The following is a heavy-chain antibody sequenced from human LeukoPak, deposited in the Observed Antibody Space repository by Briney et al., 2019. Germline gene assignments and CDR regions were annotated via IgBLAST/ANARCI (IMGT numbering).Heavy chain of an antibody. CDR2: IYYSGST. V-gene: IGHV4-59*11. Sequence: SETLSLTCTVSGGSISSHYWSWIRQPPGKGLEWIGYIYYSGSTYYNPSLKSRVTISVDTSKNQFSLKLSSVTAADTAVYYCARDASYTGWFDPWGQGTLVTVSS. J-gene: IGHJ5*02. CDR3: ARDASYTGWFDP. CDR1: GGSISSHY. D-gene: IGHD3-16*02.